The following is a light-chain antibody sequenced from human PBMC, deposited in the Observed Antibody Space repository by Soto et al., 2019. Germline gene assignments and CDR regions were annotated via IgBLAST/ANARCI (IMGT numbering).Light chain of an antibody. CDR1: SGHSSYA. V-gene: IGLV4-69*01. CDR3: QTWGTGIHVV. CDR2: LNSDGSH. Sequence: QLVLIQSPSASASLGASVKLTCTLSSGHSSYAIAWHQQQPEKGPRYLMKLNSDGSHSKGDGIPDRFSGSSSGAERYLTISSLQSEDEADYYCQTWGTGIHVVFGGGTKLTVL. J-gene: IGLJ2*01.